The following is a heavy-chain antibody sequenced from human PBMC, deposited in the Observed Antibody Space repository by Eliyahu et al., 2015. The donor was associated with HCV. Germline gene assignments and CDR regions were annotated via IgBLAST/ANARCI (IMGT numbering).Heavy chain of an antibody. CDR2: INPSGGST. Sequence: QVQLVQSGAEVKKPGASVKVSCKASGYTFTSYYMHWVRQAPGQGLEWMGIINPSGGSTSYAQKFQGRVTMTRDTSTSTVYMELSSLRSEDTAVYYCARVFGGIAAAGTGALGYWGQGTLVTVSS. V-gene: IGHV1-46*01. J-gene: IGHJ4*02. D-gene: IGHD6-13*01. CDR1: GYTFTSYY. CDR3: ARVFGGIAAAGTGALGY.